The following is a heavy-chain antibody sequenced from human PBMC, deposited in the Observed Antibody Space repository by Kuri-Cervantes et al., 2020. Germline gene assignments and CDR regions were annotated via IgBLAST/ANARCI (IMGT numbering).Heavy chain of an antibody. J-gene: IGHJ4*02. Sequence: ASVKVSCKASGYTFTSYGISWVRQAPGQGLEWMGWISAYNGNTNYAQKFQGRVTMTRNTSISTAYMELSSLRCEDTAVYYCARGPRGGWLRSPGTYWGQGTLVTVSS. V-gene: IGHV1-18*01. CDR1: GYTFTSYG. CDR2: ISAYNGNT. CDR3: ARGPRGGWLRSPGTY. D-gene: IGHD5-12*01.